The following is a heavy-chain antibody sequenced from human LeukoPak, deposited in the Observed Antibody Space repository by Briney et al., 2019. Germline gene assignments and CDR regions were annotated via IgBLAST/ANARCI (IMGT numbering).Heavy chain of an antibody. CDR2: IIPIFGTA. D-gene: IGHD1-1*01. Sequence: ASVKVSCKASGGTFSSYAISWVRQAPGQGLEWMGRIIPIFGTANYAQKFQGRVTITTDESTSTAYMELSSLRFEDTAVYYCARDRGTKPPGPPFDYWGQGTLVTVSS. CDR1: GGTFSSYA. V-gene: IGHV1-69*05. CDR3: ARDRGTKPPGPPFDY. J-gene: IGHJ4*02.